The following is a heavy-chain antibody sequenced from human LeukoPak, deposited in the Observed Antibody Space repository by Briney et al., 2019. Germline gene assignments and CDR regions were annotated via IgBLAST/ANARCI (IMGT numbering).Heavy chain of an antibody. CDR2: IYYSGST. D-gene: IGHD3-10*01. V-gene: IGHV4-59*01. J-gene: IGHJ6*02. CDR1: SGSISSYY. CDR3: ARDVGSGSYKVYYGMDV. Sequence: SETLSLTCTVSSGSISSYYWSWIRQPPGKGLEWIGYIYYSGSTNYNPSLKSRVTISVDTSKNQFSLKLSSVTAADTAVYYCARDVGSGSYKVYYGMDVWGQGTTVTVSS.